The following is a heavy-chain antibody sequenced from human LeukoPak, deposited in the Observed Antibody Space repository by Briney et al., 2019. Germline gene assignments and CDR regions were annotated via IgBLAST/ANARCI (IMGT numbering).Heavy chain of an antibody. Sequence: GGSLTLSCTVSGFTFSSYAMSWVRQAPGKGLEWVSDISGSGASTYYAPSVTRRSTIARDNPKHTLYLQSNGLRAEAPALYYCAKGQGHIECFDVWGQGTLVTVSS. CDR1: GFTFSSYA. D-gene: IGHD5/OR15-5a*01. V-gene: IGHV3-23*01. CDR3: AKGQGHIECFDV. CDR2: ISGSGAST. J-gene: IGHJ4*02.